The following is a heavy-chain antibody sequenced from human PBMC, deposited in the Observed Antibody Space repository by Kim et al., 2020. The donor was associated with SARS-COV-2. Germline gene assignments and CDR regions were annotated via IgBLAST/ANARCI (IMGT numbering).Heavy chain of an antibody. Sequence: KYSQKFQGRVTITRDTSASTAYMELSSLRSEDTAVYYCAGGDYVGAFDIWGQGTMVTVSS. D-gene: IGHD4-17*01. V-gene: IGHV1-3*01. CDR3: AGGDYVGAFDI. J-gene: IGHJ3*02.